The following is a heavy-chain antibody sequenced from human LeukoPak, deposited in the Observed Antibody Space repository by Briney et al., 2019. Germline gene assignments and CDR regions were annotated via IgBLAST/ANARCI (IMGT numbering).Heavy chain of an antibody. CDR3: ARRGIAAAGLDYYYGMDV. D-gene: IGHD6-13*01. CDR2: IYSGGST. Sequence: GGSLRLSCAASGFTVSSNYMSWVREAPGKGLVWVSVIYSGGSTYYADSVKGRFTISRHNSKNTLYLQMNSLRAEDTAVYYCARRGIAAAGLDYYYGMDVWGQGTTVTVSS. J-gene: IGHJ6*02. V-gene: IGHV3-53*04. CDR1: GFTVSSNY.